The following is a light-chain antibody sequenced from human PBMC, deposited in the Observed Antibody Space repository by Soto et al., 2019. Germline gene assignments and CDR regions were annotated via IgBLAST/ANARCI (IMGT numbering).Light chain of an antibody. Sequence: QSVLTQPPSASGTPGQRVTISCSGSSTNIGRDYVYWFQQLPRTAPKLLIYTNNQRPSGVPDRFSGSKSGTSASLAISGLRSEDEADYCCAAWDDSLSAWVFGGGTKLTVL. CDR1: STNIGRDY. J-gene: IGLJ3*02. CDR2: TNN. CDR3: AAWDDSLSAWV. V-gene: IGLV1-47*02.